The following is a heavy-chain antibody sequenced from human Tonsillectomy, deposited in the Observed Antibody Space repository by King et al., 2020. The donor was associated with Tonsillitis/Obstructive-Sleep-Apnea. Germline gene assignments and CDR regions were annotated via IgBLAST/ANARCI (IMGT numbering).Heavy chain of an antibody. CDR1: GFTFNNAW. J-gene: IGHJ4*02. D-gene: IGHD5-24*01. V-gene: IGHV3-15*01. CDR3: TTSNIMTTIRVHVFDY. CDR2: IRGDTDSGTA. Sequence: QLVESGGGLVKPGGSLRLSCAASGFTFNNAWMTWVRQAPGKGLEWVGRIRGDTDSGTADYAAPVKGRFTVSRDDSEGTLYLQMNSLTTEDTAVYYCTTSNIMTTIRVHVFDYWGQGTLVTVAS.